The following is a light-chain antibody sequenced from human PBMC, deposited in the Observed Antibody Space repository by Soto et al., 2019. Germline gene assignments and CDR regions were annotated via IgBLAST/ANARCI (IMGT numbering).Light chain of an antibody. CDR1: QGISSS. CDR3: QQLNSYPLT. J-gene: IGKJ4*01. CDR2: AAS. Sequence: DIQLTQSPSFLSASVGDRVTITCRASQGISSSLAWYQQKPGQPPKLLIYAASNLHSGVPSRFSGSGSGTEFTLTISSLQPEDFATYYGQQLNSYPLTFGGGTKVEI. V-gene: IGKV1-9*01.